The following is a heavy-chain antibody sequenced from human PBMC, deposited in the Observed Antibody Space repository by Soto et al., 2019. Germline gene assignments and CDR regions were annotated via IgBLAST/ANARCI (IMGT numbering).Heavy chain of an antibody. J-gene: IGHJ6*02. Sequence: EVQLVESGGVVVQPGGSLRLSCAASGFTFDDYTMHWVRQAPGKGLEWVSLISWYGGSTYYADSVKGRFTISRDNSKSSLYMQMNSLRTEDTALYYCAKALLRSSWGYYYYGMDVWGQGTTVTVSS. CDR1: GFTFDDYT. V-gene: IGHV3-43*01. D-gene: IGHD6-13*01. CDR2: ISWYGGST. CDR3: AKALLRSSWGYYYYGMDV.